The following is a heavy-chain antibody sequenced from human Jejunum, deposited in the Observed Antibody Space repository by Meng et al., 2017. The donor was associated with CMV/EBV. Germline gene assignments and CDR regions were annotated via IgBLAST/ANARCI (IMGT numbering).Heavy chain of an antibody. CDR3: ARECVGEAYDCQWNYWFDP. Sequence: RRGASPGVVWSSEPLSLTCSVSGGPISVYYWSWVRQPAGKRLEWIGRFHPGGTTNYNPSLENRITVSVDSSKNQFFLKLTSVTAADTAIYYCARECVGEAYDCQWNYWFDPWGRGTLVTVSS. CDR2: FHPGGTT. V-gene: IGHV4-4*07. D-gene: IGHD3-16*01. CDR1: GGPISVYY. J-gene: IGHJ5*02.